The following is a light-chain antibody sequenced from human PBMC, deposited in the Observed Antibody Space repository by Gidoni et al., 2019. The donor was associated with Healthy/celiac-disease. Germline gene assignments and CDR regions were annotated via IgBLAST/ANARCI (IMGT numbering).Light chain of an antibody. V-gene: IGKV3-15*01. CDR2: GAS. CDR1: KSVSSN. J-gene: IGKJ4*01. CDR3: QQYNNWSLT. Sequence: EIVMTQSPATLSVSPGERATLSCRTSKSVSSNLAWYQQKPGQAPRPLIYGASTRATCIPARFSGSGSGTEFTLPISSLQSEDFAVYYCQQYNNWSLTFXGXTKVEIK.